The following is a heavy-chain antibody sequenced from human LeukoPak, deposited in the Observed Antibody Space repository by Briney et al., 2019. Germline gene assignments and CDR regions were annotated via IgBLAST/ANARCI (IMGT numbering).Heavy chain of an antibody. D-gene: IGHD2-2*01. V-gene: IGHV3-7*01. CDR1: GFTFSSYW. Sequence: GGPLRLSCAASGFTFSSYWMSWVRQAPGKGLEWVANIKQDGSEKYYVDSVKGRFTISRDNAKNSLYLQMNSLRAEDTAVYYCARDGDIVVVPAADPDYYYGMDVWGQGTTVTVSS. CDR3: ARDGDIVVVPAADPDYYYGMDV. CDR2: IKQDGSEK. J-gene: IGHJ6*02.